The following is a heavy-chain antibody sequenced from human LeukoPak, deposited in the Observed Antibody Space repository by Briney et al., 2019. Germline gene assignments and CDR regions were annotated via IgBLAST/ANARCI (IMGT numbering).Heavy chain of an antibody. CDR3: ARTEFGAGGFDY. CDR2: IYTSGST. V-gene: IGHV4-59*10. J-gene: IGHJ4*02. D-gene: IGHD1-14*01. CDR1: GFTFSTYW. Sequence: GSLRLSCAASGFTFSTYWMSWVRQAPGKGLEWIGRIYTSGSTNYNPSLKSRVTMSVDTSKNQFSLKLSSVTAADTAVYYCARTEFGAGGFDYWGQGTLVTVSS.